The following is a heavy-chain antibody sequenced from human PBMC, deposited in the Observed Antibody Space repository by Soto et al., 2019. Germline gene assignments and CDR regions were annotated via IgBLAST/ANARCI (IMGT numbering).Heavy chain of an antibody. J-gene: IGHJ5*02. Sequence: KPGGSLRLSCAASGFTFTSYTMNWVRQAPGKGLEWVSSISSSSDYIYYADSMKGRVTISRDNAKNSLFLDMNSLTGEDTAVYYCARARVYATGPLDLWSQGTLVTVSS. D-gene: IGHD6-13*01. V-gene: IGHV3-21*06. CDR1: GFTFTSYT. CDR2: ISSSSDYI. CDR3: ARARVYATGPLDL.